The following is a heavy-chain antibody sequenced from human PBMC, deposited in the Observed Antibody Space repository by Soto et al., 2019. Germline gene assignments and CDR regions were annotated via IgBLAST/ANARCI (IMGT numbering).Heavy chain of an antibody. J-gene: IGHJ5*02. V-gene: IGHV3-23*01. CDR1: GFTFSSYA. Sequence: EEQLLQSGGGLVQPGGSLRLSCVASGFTFSSYAMNWVRQAPGKGLEWISVISNSGHSAYYADSVKGRFTISRDNSKNTLYLQIKSLRAEDTAAYYCAKGGPTFVNYFGPWGQGTVVTVSS. D-gene: IGHD5-12*01. CDR3: AKGGPTFVNYFGP. CDR2: ISNSGHSA.